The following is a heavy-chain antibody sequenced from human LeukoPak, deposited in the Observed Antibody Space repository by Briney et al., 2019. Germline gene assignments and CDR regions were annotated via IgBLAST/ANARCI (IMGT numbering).Heavy chain of an antibody. V-gene: IGHV4-4*07. Sequence: ASETLSLTCTVSGGSISSYYWSWIRQPAGTALEWIGRIYTSGTITYNPSLKSRVTMSVYTSKNQFSLKLSSVTAADTAGDYCARDSGTTGEVKFDPWGQGTLVTVSS. CDR2: IYTSGTI. D-gene: IGHD3-10*01. CDR1: GGSISSYY. J-gene: IGHJ5*02. CDR3: ARDSGTTGEVKFDP.